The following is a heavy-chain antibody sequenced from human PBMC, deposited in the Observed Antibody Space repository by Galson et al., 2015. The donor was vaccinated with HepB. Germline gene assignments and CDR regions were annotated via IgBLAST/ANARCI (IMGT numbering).Heavy chain of an antibody. CDR3: ANTPPQQLETNFYYYMDV. Sequence: SVKVSCKAYGYTFTGYYMHWVRQAPGQGLEWMGRINFNSGGTNYAQNFQGRVTMTRDTSISTAHMELSRLRSDDTAVYYCANTPPQQLETNFYYYMDVWGKGTTVTVSS. CDR2: INFNSGGT. D-gene: IGHD6-13*01. V-gene: IGHV1-2*06. J-gene: IGHJ6*03. CDR1: GYTFTGYY.